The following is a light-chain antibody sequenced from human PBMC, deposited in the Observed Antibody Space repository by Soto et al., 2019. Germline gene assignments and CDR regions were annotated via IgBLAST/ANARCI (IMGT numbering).Light chain of an antibody. V-gene: IGLV2-14*01. Sequence: QSVLTQTASVSASHGQSITISCAGTSSDIGGSDFVSWYQQHPGKAPKLIIFEASNRPSGVSNRFSGSKSGHTASLTISGLQAEDEADYFCASYTTNSLWVFGGGTKLTVL. CDR2: EAS. J-gene: IGLJ3*02. CDR3: ASYTTNSLWV. CDR1: SSDIGGSDF.